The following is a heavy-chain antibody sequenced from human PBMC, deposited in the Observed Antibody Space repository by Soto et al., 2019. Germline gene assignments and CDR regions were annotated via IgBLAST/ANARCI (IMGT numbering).Heavy chain of an antibody. CDR2: IIPIFGTA. V-gene: IGHV1-69*13. Sequence: GASVKVSCKASGGTFSSYAISWVRQAPGQGLEWMGGIIPIFGTANYAQKFQDRVTITADESTSTAYMELSSLRSEDTAVYYCARGSSIAARSSYYYYGMDVWGQGTTVTVSS. CDR1: GGTFSSYA. CDR3: ARGSSIAARSSYYYYGMDV. D-gene: IGHD6-6*01. J-gene: IGHJ6*02.